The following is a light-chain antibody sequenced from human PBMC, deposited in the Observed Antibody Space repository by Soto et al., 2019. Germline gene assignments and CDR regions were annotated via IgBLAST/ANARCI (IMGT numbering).Light chain of an antibody. CDR2: RDN. V-gene: IGLV1-47*01. Sequence: QSVLTQPPSASGTPGQRVTISCSGSSSNIGSNYVYWYQQLPGTAPKLLIFRDNQRPSGVPDRFSGSKSGTSASLAISGLRSEDETDYYCAAWADSLSAHWVFGGGTKLTVL. CDR3: AAWADSLSAHWV. J-gene: IGLJ3*02. CDR1: SSNIGSNY.